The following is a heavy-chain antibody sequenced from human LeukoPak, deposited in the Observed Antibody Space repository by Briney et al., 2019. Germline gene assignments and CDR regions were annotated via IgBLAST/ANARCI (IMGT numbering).Heavy chain of an antibody. CDR3: AKEGISSSRRIFQH. J-gene: IGHJ1*01. D-gene: IGHD6-13*01. CDR1: GFTFSSYA. Sequence: PGRSLRLSCAASGFTFSSYAMHWVRQAPGKGLEWVAVISYDGSNKYYADSVKGRFTISRDNSKNTLYLQMNSLRAEDTAVYYCAKEGISSSRRIFQHWGQGTLVTVSS. CDR2: ISYDGSNK. V-gene: IGHV3-30-3*01.